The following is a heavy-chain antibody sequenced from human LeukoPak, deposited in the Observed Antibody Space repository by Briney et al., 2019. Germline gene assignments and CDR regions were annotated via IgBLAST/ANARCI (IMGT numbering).Heavy chain of an antibody. J-gene: IGHJ4*02. CDR1: GFTFSSYA. CDR3: ARGATVTILSY. Sequence: GSLRLSCAASGFTFSSYAMSWVRQPPGKGLEWIGEINHSGSTNYNPSLKSRVTISVDTSKNQFSLKPSSVTAADTAVYYCARGATVTILSYWGQGTLVTVSS. D-gene: IGHD4-17*01. V-gene: IGHV4-34*01. CDR2: INHSGST.